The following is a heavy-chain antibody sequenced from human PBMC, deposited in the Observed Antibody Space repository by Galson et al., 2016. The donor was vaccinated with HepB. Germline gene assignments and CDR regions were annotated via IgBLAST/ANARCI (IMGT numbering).Heavy chain of an antibody. CDR2: LSVSGSST. J-gene: IGHJ4*02. CDR1: DFTISNYA. V-gene: IGHV3-23*01. D-gene: IGHD6-19*01. Sequence: SLRLSCAGSDFTISNYAMSWVRQAPGKGLEWVSGLSVSGSSTYYAESVKGRFTVSRDKSKNRLYLQMDSLRAEDTAVYYCAKGSGWLFDYWGQGTLVTVSS. CDR3: AKGSGWLFDY.